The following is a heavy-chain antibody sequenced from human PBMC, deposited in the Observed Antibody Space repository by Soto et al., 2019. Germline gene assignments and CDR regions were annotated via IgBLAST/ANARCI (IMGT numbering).Heavy chain of an antibody. CDR3: ARAFMVRGVMVYYYYYGMDV. J-gene: IGHJ6*02. CDR1: VGSFSGYY. Sequence: SETLSLTCAVYVGSFSGYYWSWIRQPPGKGLEWIGEINHSGSTNYNPSLKSRVTISVDTSKNQFSLKLSSVTAADTAVYYCARAFMVRGVMVYYYYYGMDVWGQGTTVTV. D-gene: IGHD3-10*01. V-gene: IGHV4-34*01. CDR2: INHSGST.